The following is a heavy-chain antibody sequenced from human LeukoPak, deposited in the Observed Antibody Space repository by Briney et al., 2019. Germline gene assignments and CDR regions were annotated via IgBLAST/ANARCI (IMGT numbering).Heavy chain of an antibody. CDR1: GASISSYY. D-gene: IGHD1-20*01. Sequence: SETLSLTCTVSGASISSYYWGWIRQPSGKGLEWIGYIYYSGSTNYNPSLKSRITISVDTSKNQFSLKLSSVTAADTAVYYCARARYNWNYWGQGTLVTVSS. J-gene: IGHJ4*02. CDR2: IYYSGST. CDR3: ARARYNWNY. V-gene: IGHV4-59*01.